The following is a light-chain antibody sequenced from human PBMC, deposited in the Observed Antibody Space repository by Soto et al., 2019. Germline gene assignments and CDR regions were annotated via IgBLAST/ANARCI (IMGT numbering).Light chain of an antibody. V-gene: IGKV3-20*01. CDR2: GAS. Sequence: EIVMTQSPATLSVSPGESATLSCRASQSVSNNYLAWYQQKPGQAPRLLIYGASSRATGIPDRFSGSGSGTDCTLTISRLEPEDFAVYYCQLYSRSPRQITFGQGTRLEIK. J-gene: IGKJ5*01. CDR1: QSVSNNY. CDR3: QLYSRSPRQIT.